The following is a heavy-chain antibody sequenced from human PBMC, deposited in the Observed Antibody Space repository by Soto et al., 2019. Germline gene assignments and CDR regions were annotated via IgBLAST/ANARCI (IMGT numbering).Heavy chain of an antibody. CDR1: GYTFTSYY. J-gene: IGHJ3*02. Sequence: ASVKVSCKXSGYTFTSYYMHWVRQAPGQGLEWMGIINPSGGSTSYAQKFQGRVTMTRDTSTSTVYMELSSLRSEDTAVYYCARGRYYYDSSGYYPFDIWGQGTMVTV. D-gene: IGHD3-22*01. CDR3: ARGRYYYDSSGYYPFDI. CDR2: INPSGGST. V-gene: IGHV1-46*01.